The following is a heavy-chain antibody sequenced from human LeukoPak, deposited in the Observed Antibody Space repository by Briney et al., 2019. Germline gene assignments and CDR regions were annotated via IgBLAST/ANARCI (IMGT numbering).Heavy chain of an antibody. CDR2: INPNSGGT. V-gene: IGHV1-2*02. D-gene: IGHD4-23*01. J-gene: IGHJ2*01. CDR3: ARHPGKVTNDWYFDL. CDR1: GYTFTGYY. Sequence: GASVKVSCKASGYTFTGYYMHWVRQAPGQGLEWMGWINPNSGGTNSAQKFQGRVTMTRDTSITTAYMELSRLSSDDTAVYYCARHPGKVTNDWYFDLWGRGTLVTVSS.